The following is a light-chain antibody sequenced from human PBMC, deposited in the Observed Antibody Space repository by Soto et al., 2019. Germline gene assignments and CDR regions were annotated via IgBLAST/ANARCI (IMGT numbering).Light chain of an antibody. CDR1: RHNVGGYNY. V-gene: IGLV2-14*01. CDR2: EVT. J-gene: IGLJ2*01. Sequence: QSALTQPASVSGSPGQSITISCTGTRHNVGGYNYVSWYQQHPGKAPKLIIFEVTNRPSGISDRFSGSKSGNTASLTISGLQAVDESHYYCSSYTSSSTLVFGGGTQLTVL. CDR3: SSYTSSSTLV.